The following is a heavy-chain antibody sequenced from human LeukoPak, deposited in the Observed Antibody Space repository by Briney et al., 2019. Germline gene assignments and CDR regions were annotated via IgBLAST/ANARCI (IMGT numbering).Heavy chain of an antibody. CDR3: ARSGSYYYYYYMDV. D-gene: IGHD3-10*01. J-gene: IGHJ6*03. Sequence: SETLSLTCTVSGSSISSNYYWDWIRQPPGKGLEWIGSLYHSGNTYYNPSLKSRVTISVDTSKNQFSLKLSSVTAADTAVYYCARSGSYYYYYYMDVWGKGTTVTVSS. CDR2: LYHSGNT. V-gene: IGHV4-38-2*02. CDR1: GSSISSNYY.